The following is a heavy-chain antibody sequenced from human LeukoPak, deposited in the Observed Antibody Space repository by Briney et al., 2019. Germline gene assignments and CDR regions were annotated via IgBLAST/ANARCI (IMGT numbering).Heavy chain of an antibody. CDR3: ARDNSGSYYDYYYGMDV. D-gene: IGHD1-26*01. Sequence: GGSLRLSSSAPGFPVSSNYVTAFRQAPWNVPQRVSGSYSGGSTYYADSVKGRFTISRDNSKNTLYLQMNSLRAKDTAVYYCARDNSGSYYDYYYGMDVWGQGTTVTVSS. CDR2: SYSGGST. V-gene: IGHV3-66*01. CDR1: GFPVSSNY. J-gene: IGHJ6*02.